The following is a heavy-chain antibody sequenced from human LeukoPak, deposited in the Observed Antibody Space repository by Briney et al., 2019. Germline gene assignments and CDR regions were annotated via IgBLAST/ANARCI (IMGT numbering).Heavy chain of an antibody. D-gene: IGHD3-22*01. Sequence: GALRLSCAASGFTFRSYSMHWVRQAPGKGLEWVSYISSTSSTIYYADSVKGRFTISRDNAKNSLYLQMNSLRDEDTAVYYCARAAPYYYDSSGYSAFDSWGQGTMVTVSA. CDR1: GFTFRSYS. CDR2: ISSTSSTI. J-gene: IGHJ3*02. V-gene: IGHV3-48*02. CDR3: ARAAPYYYDSSGYSAFDS.